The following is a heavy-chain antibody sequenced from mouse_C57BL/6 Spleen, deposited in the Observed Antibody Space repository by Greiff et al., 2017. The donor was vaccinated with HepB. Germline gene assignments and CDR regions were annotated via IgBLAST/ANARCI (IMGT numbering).Heavy chain of an antibody. CDR3: ARDQDYYGSSYGFAY. CDR1: GYSITSGYY. D-gene: IGHD1-1*01. Sequence: EVQLVESGPGLVKPSQSLSLTCSVTGYSITSGYYWNWIRQFPGNKLEWMGYISYDGSNNYNPSLKNRISITRDTSKNQFFLKLNSVTTEDTATYYCARDQDYYGSSYGFAYWGQGTLVTVSA. V-gene: IGHV3-6*01. J-gene: IGHJ3*01. CDR2: ISYDGSN.